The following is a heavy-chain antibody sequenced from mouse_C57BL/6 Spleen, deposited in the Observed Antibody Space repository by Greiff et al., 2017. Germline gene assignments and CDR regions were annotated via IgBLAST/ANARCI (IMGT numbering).Heavy chain of an antibody. CDR2: INPNNGGT. J-gene: IGHJ3*01. CDR1: GYTFTDYN. Sequence: VQLQHSGPELVKPGASVKMSCKASGYTFTDYNMHWVKQSHGKSLEWIGYINPNNGGTSYNQKFKGKATLTVNKSSSTAYMELRSLTSEDSAVYYGAREAYYGSSRFAYWGQGTLVTVSA. CDR3: AREAYYGSSRFAY. V-gene: IGHV1-22*01. D-gene: IGHD1-1*01.